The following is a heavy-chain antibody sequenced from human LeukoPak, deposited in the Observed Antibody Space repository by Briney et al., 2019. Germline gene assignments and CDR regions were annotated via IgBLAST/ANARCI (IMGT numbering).Heavy chain of an antibody. Sequence: GGSLRLSCAASGFTVSSNYMSWVRQAPGKGLEWVSVIYSGGSTYYADSVKGRFTISRGNSKNTLYLQMNSLRAEDTAVYYCAREQSAYCGGDCPRGAFDIWGQGTMVTVSS. V-gene: IGHV3-66*02. CDR2: IYSGGST. J-gene: IGHJ3*02. D-gene: IGHD2-21*02. CDR1: GFTVSSNY. CDR3: AREQSAYCGGDCPRGAFDI.